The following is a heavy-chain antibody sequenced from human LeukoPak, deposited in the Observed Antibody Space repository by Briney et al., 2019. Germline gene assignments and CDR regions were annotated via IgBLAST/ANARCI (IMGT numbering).Heavy chain of an antibody. D-gene: IGHD4-17*01. J-gene: IGHJ4*02. CDR1: GFTFSSYW. CDR3: ARDQYGGYALDY. CDR2: ISSISYI. Sequence: GGSLRLSCVASGFTFSSYWMNWVRQAPGKGLEWVSSISSISYIYYADSVKSRFTISRDTAKNSLYLQMNSLRAEDTAVYYCARDQYGGYALDYWGQGTLVTVSS. V-gene: IGHV3-21*01.